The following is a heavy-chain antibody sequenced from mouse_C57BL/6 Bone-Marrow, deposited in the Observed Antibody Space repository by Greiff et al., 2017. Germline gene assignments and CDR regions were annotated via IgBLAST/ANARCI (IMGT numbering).Heavy chain of an antibody. CDR2: ISGGGGNT. Sequence: EVMLVESGGGLVKPGGSLKLSCAASGFTFSSYTMSWVRQTPEKRLEWVATISGGGGNTYYPDSVKGRFTISRDNAKNTLYLQMSSLRSEDTALYYCASPLTVVAKDYAMDYWGQGTSVTVSS. CDR1: GFTFSSYT. CDR3: ASPLTVVAKDYAMDY. V-gene: IGHV5-9*01. J-gene: IGHJ4*01. D-gene: IGHD1-1*01.